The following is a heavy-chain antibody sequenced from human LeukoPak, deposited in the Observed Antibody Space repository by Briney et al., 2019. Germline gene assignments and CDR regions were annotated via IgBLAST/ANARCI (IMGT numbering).Heavy chain of an antibody. D-gene: IGHD6-13*01. J-gene: IGHJ4*02. CDR3: ARGGVRTAASNFDY. CDR2: INPNSSAT. CDR1: GYNFVVYY. Sequence: ASVKVSCKASGYNFVVYYMHWVRQAPGQGLEWLGWINPNSSATKYALRYQGRVTVTRDTSISTSYMEVSRLTSDDTAVYYCARGGVRTAASNFDYWGQGTLVTVSS. V-gene: IGHV1-2*02.